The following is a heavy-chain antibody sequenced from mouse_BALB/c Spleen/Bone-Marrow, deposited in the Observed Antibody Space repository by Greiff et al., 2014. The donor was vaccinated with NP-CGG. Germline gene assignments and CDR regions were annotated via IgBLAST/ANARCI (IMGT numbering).Heavy chain of an antibody. D-gene: IGHD1-1*01. CDR3: AGITTVDY. Sequence: DVMLVESGGGLVKPGGSLKLSCAASGFTFSGYAMSWVRQTPEKRLEWVASISSGGTTYYPDSVKGRFTISRDNARNILYLQMSSLRSEDTAMYYCAGITTVDYWSQGTSVTVSS. V-gene: IGHV5-6-5*01. CDR2: ISSGGTT. J-gene: IGHJ4*01. CDR1: GFTFSGYA.